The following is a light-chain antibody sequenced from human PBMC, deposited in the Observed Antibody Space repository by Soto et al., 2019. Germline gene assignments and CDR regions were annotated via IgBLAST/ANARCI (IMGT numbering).Light chain of an antibody. J-gene: IGKJ1*01. CDR1: QSISSW. V-gene: IGKV1-5*01. CDR2: DAS. Sequence: DIQMTQSPSTLSASLGDRVTITCRASQSISSWLAWYQQKPGKAPKLLIYDASSLESGVPSRFSGSGSGTEFTLTISSLQPDDFATYYCQQYNSLTWTFGQGTKVDI. CDR3: QQYNSLTWT.